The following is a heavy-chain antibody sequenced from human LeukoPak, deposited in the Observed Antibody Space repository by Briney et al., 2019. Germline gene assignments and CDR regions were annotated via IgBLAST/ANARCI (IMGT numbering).Heavy chain of an antibody. D-gene: IGHD6-13*01. CDR2: IYSGGST. J-gene: IGHJ4*02. CDR1: GFTFSSNY. V-gene: IGHV3-53*01. CDR3: ARVDSSWFFDY. Sequence: GGSLRLSCAASGFTFSSNYMSWVRQAPGKGLEWVSVIYSGGSTYYADSVKGRFTISRDNSKNTLYLQMNSLRAEDTAVYYCARVDSSWFFDYWGQGTLVTVSS.